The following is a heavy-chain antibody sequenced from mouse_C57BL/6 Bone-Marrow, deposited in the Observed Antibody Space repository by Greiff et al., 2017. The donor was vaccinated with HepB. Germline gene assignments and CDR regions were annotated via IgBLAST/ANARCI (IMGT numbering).Heavy chain of an antibody. J-gene: IGHJ3*01. D-gene: IGHD2-4*01. V-gene: IGHV1-82*01. Sequence: VQLQQSGPELVKPGASVKISCKASGYAFSSSWMNWVKQRPGKGLEWIGRIYPGDGDTNYNGKFKGKATLTADKSSSTAYMQLSSLTSEDSAVYFCASLYDYDGAYWGQGTLVTVSA. CDR3: ASLYDYDGAY. CDR1: GYAFSSSW. CDR2: IYPGDGDT.